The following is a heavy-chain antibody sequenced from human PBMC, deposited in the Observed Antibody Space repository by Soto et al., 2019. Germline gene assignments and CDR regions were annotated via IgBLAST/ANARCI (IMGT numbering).Heavy chain of an antibody. J-gene: IGHJ3*02. V-gene: IGHV4-39*01. CDR3: ARLPGVITFGGGAFDI. CDR1: GGSISSSSYY. Sequence: PSETLSLTCTVSGGSISSSSYYWGWIRQPPGKGREWVGSIYYSGSTYYNPSLKSRVTISVDTSKNQFSLKLSSVTAADTAVYYCARLPGVITFGGGAFDIWGQGTMVTVSS. CDR2: IYYSGST. D-gene: IGHD3-16*01.